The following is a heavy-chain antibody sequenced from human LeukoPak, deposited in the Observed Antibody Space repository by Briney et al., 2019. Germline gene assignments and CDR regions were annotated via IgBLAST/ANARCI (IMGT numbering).Heavy chain of an antibody. CDR1: GYSISSGYH. V-gene: IGHV4-38-2*02. J-gene: IGHJ3*02. CDR3: ARDLPYPMDAFDI. Sequence: SETLSLTCSVSGYSISSGYHWGWIRQPPGKGLEWIGRIYPSGNTNYNPSLKSRVTMSLDTSKNQFSLKLSSVTAADTAVFYCARDLPYPMDAFDIWGQGTMVTVSS. CDR2: IYPSGNT.